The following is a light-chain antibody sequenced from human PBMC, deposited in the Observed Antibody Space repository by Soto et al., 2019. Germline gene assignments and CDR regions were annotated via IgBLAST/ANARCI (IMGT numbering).Light chain of an antibody. CDR3: QEYNYWPRK. Sequence: EIVMTQSPATLSVSPGERATLSCRASPSVSSSLAWYQQKPGQAPSLLISGASTRATVIPARLSVSRSCTDFTLTISSFQSEDFAVDYGQEYNYWPRKSGKGTKVDIK. J-gene: IGKJ1*01. CDR2: GAS. V-gene: IGKV3-15*01. CDR1: PSVSSS.